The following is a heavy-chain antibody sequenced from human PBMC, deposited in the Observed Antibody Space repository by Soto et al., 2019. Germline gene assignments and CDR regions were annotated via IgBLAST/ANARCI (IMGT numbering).Heavy chain of an antibody. D-gene: IGHD1-20*01. CDR3: ARDRAKWKDYYYYGMDV. V-gene: IGHV4-30-4*01. Sequence: QVQLQESGPGLVKPSQTLSLTCTVSGGSISSGDDFWTWIRQPPGKGLEWIGYIYYSGSTYYNPSLKSRLNMSVDTSKNQFSLKLSSVTAADTAVYYCARDRAKWKDYYYYGMDVWVQGTTVTVSS. J-gene: IGHJ6*02. CDR2: IYYSGST. CDR1: GGSISSGDDF.